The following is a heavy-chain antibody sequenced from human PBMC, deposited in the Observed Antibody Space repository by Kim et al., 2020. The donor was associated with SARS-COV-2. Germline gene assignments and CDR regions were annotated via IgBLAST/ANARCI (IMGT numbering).Heavy chain of an antibody. J-gene: IGHJ1*01. V-gene: IGHV3-49*03. CDR1: GFTFGDYA. D-gene: IGHD6-19*01. CDR2: IRSKAYGGTT. Sequence: GGSLRLSCTASGFTFGDYAMSWFRQAPGKGLEWVGFIRSKAYGGTTEYAASMKGRFTISRDDSKSIAYLQMNSLKTEDTAVYYCTREVLAVADPADFQHWGQGTLVTVSS. CDR3: TREVLAVADPADFQH.